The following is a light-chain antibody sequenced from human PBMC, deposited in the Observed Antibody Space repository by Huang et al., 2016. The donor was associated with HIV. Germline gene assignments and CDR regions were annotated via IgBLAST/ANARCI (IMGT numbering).Light chain of an antibody. CDR3: QQYGRSYT. V-gene: IGKV3-20*01. Sequence: EIVLTQSPGTLSLSPGERATRSCRASPSVVSNYLAWYQQKPGQAPRLLIHGASSRVTGIPDRFSGSGSGTDFTLTISRLEPEDFAVYFCQQYGRSYTFGQGTKLEIK. J-gene: IGKJ2*01. CDR1: PSVVSNY. CDR2: GAS.